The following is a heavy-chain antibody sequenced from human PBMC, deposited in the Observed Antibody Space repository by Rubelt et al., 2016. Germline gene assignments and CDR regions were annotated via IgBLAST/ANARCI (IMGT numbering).Heavy chain of an antibody. CDR2: IKQDGSEN. V-gene: IGHV3-7*02. J-gene: IGHJ4*02. CDR3: ARAPVPFAY. D-gene: IGHD2-2*01. Sequence: EVQLVESGGGLVQPGGSLRLSCAASGFTFSSYWMSWVRQAPGKGLERVANIKQDGSENYYVDSVKRRFTISRDKAKNSLSLQMISLRADDTAVYYCARAPVPFAYWGQGTLVTVSS. CDR1: GFTFSSYW.